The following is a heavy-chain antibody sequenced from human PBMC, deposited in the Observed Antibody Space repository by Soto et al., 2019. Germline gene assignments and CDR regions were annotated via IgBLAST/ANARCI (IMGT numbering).Heavy chain of an antibody. J-gene: IGHJ3*02. D-gene: IGHD3-10*01. CDR3: AKDHNKKRITYAFDI. CDR1: GFTFSSYG. V-gene: IGHV3-30*18. CDR2: ISYDGSNK. Sequence: GGSLRLSCAASGFTFSSYGMHWVRQAPGKGLEWVAVISYDGSNKYYADSVKGRFTISRDNSKNTLYLQMNSLRAEDTAVYYCAKDHNKKRITYAFDIWGQGTMVTVSS.